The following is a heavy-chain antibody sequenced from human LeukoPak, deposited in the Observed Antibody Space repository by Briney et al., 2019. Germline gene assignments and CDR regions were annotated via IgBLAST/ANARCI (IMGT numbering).Heavy chain of an antibody. D-gene: IGHD3-22*01. Sequence: LQTLSLTCTVSGGSLSSYYWSWIRQSPGKGLEWIGHIYSSGSTNYNPSLKSRVTISIDTSKNQFSLKLSSVTAADTALYYCARNYDNSGYTAFGYWGRGTLVTVSS. V-gene: IGHV4-59*01. CDR1: GGSLSSYY. CDR3: ARNYDNSGYTAFGY. CDR2: IYSSGST. J-gene: IGHJ4*02.